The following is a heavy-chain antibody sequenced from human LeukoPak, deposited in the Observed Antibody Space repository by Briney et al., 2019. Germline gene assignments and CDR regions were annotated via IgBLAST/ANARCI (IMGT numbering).Heavy chain of an antibody. CDR3: ARDKPPMDV. CDR2: IWYDGSNK. D-gene: IGHD1-14*01. Sequence: GGSLRLSCAASGFTFSSYGMHWVRQAPGKGLEWVAVIWYDGSNKYYADSVKGRFTISRDNSKNTLYLQTNSLRAEDTAVCYCARDKPPMDVWGQGTTVTVSS. CDR1: GFTFSSYG. J-gene: IGHJ6*02. V-gene: IGHV3-33*01.